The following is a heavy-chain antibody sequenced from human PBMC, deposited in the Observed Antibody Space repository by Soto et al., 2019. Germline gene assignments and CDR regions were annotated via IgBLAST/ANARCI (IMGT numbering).Heavy chain of an antibody. CDR1: GGSISSSSYY. D-gene: IGHD6-6*01. V-gene: IGHV4-39*01. J-gene: IGHJ6*02. Sequence: LSLTCTVSGGSISSSSYYWGWIRQPTGKGLEWIGSIYYSGSTYYNPSLKSRVAISVDTSKNQFSLKLSSVTAADTAVYYCARHGYVYSSSLEGFYYYGMDVWGQGTTVTVSS. CDR2: IYYSGST. CDR3: ARHGYVYSSSLEGFYYYGMDV.